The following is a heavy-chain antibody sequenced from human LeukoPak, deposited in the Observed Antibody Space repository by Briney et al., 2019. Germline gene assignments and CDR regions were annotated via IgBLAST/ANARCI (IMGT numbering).Heavy chain of an antibody. J-gene: IGHJ4*02. CDR1: GYSFSSGYY. Sequence: TSSETLSLTCAVSGYSFSSGYYWGWIRQPPGKGLEWIGSIYHSGSTYYNPSLKSRVTISLDTSKNQFSLKLSSVTAADTAVYYCAKHSRGCGSTSCYNFDFWGQGALVTVSS. D-gene: IGHD2-2*02. V-gene: IGHV4-38-2*01. CDR2: IYHSGST. CDR3: AKHSRGCGSTSCYNFDF.